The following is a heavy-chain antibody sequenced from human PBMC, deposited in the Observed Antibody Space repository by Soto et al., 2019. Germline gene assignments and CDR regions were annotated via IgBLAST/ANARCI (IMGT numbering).Heavy chain of an antibody. CDR3: ATGEDCGGDCYPNY. CDR1: GYTFTSYG. V-gene: IGHV1-18*01. Sequence: VKVSCKASGYTFTSYGISWVRQAPGQGLEWMGWISAYNGNTNYAQKLQGRVTMTTDTSTSTAYMELRSLRSDDTAVYYCATGEDCGGDCYPNYWGQGTLVTVSS. J-gene: IGHJ4*02. D-gene: IGHD2-21*02. CDR2: ISAYNGNT.